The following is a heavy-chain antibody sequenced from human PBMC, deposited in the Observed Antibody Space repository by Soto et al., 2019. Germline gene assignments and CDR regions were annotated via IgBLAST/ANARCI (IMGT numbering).Heavy chain of an antibody. V-gene: IGHV1-69*13. CDR1: GDTDTNYV. Sequence: SVKVSCKASGDTDTNYVVSWVRQAPGQGLEWMGGIFPKFGTTYSAQKLQDRLTITADESTSTVYMQLSSLRLDDTAVYYCEAEMTFGKLSVVWGQGTTVTVSS. D-gene: IGHD3-16*02. J-gene: IGHJ6*02. CDR2: IFPKFGTT. CDR3: EAEMTFGKLSVV.